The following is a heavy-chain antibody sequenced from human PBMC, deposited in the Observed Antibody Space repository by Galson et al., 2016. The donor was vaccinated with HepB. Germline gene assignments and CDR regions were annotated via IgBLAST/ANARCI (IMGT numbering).Heavy chain of an antibody. CDR3: AKSLRYRDWKDWFDP. D-gene: IGHD1-1*01. CDR2: LSGVGGSA. J-gene: IGHJ5*02. V-gene: IGHV3-23*01. CDR1: GFTFSSYA. Sequence: SLRLSCAASGFTFSSYAMSWVRQAPGKGLEWVSALSGVGGSAYYADSVKGRFTISRDNSNNTLYLQMNSLRAKDTAVYYCAKSLRYRDWKDWFDPWGQGTLVTVSS.